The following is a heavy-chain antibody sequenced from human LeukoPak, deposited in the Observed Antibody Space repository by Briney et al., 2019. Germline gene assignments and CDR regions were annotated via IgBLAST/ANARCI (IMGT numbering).Heavy chain of an antibody. CDR3: AKLHGYNFDY. Sequence: PGGSLRLSCAASGFTFSDYYMSWIRQAPGKGLEWVSYISTSGTTMYYADSVKGRFTISRDNAKNSLHLQMNSLRAEDTAVYYCAKLHGYNFDYWGQGTLVTVSS. J-gene: IGHJ4*02. CDR2: ISTSGTTM. V-gene: IGHV3-11*04. CDR1: GFTFSDYY. D-gene: IGHD5-24*01.